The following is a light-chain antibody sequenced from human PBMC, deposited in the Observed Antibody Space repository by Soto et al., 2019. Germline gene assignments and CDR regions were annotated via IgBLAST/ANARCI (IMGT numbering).Light chain of an antibody. J-gene: IGKJ4*01. Sequence: IQMTQSPSSLSASVGYRFTITCRASQSITSWLAWYQQKPRRAPKLLIYDASTLESGVPSRFSGSGSETEFTLTISSLQTDDFATYYCQQSYSTPLTFGGGTTGDIK. CDR1: QSITSW. CDR3: QQSYSTPLT. CDR2: DAS. V-gene: IGKV1-5*01.